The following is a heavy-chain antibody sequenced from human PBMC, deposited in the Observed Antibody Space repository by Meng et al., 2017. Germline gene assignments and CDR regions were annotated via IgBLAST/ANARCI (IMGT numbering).Heavy chain of an antibody. D-gene: IGHD6-19*01. Sequence: LVGSGPFVVNPCAPLSFTCTVSGGSISSSSYYGGWIRQPPGKGLEWIGSIYYSGSTYYNPSLKSRVTISVDTSKNQFSLKLSSVTAADTAVYYCARSSMSSGWYIRDADQPDYWGQGTLVTVSS. CDR1: GGSISSSSYY. J-gene: IGHJ4*02. V-gene: IGHV4-39*07. CDR3: ARSSMSSGWYIRDADQPDY. CDR2: IYYSGST.